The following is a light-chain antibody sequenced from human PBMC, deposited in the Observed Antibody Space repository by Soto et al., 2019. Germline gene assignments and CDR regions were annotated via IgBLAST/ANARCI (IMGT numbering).Light chain of an antibody. CDR2: GAS. J-gene: IGKJ1*01. V-gene: IGKV1-9*01. CDR1: QAISTY. Sequence: DIQLTQSPSNLSASVGDRVTITCRASQAISTYLAWYQQLPGKAPKLLIYGASTLQSGVPSRFSGSGSGTDFSLTISSLQPEDFATYYCQQLNNSPWTFGQGTKVEI. CDR3: QQLNNSPWT.